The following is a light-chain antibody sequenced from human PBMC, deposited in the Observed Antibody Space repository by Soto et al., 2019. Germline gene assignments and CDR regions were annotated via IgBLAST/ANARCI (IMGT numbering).Light chain of an antibody. CDR2: EVS. Sequence: QSVLTQPPSASGSPGQSVTISCTGTSSDIGAYNYVSWYQQYPGKAPKLMIYEVSKRPSGVPNRFSGSKSGNTASLTISGLQADDEADYYCTSHAGSINLVFGGGTKLTVL. J-gene: IGLJ2*01. V-gene: IGLV2-8*01. CDR1: SSDIGAYNY. CDR3: TSHAGSINLV.